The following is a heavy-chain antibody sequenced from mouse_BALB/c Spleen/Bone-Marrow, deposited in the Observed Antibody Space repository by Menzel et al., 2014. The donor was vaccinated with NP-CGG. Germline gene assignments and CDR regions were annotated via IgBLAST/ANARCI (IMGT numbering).Heavy chain of an antibody. Sequence: QVQPKQSSAELERPESSVMISCKASGYAFSTYWIIRVKPWPGQRLEWLGQIYPGDGDTNYNGKFKGKATLTADKSSSTAYIQLSSVTSEDSAVYFCARGARSAIYYWGQGPPSSVPS. CDR1: GYAFSTYW. CDR2: IYPGDGDT. J-gene: IGHJ4*01. V-gene: IGHV1-80*01. CDR3: ARGARSAIYY.